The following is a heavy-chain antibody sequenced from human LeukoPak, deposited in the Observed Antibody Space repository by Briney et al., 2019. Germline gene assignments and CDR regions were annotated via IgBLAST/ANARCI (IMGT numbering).Heavy chain of an antibody. CDR2: ISYTGST. D-gene: IGHD3-22*01. CDR3: ARQHSCYDSSNYYTENWFDP. CDR1: GGSISSSNYY. V-gene: IGHV4-39*01. J-gene: IGHJ5*02. Sequence: SETLSLTCSVSGGSISSSNYYWAWIRQPPGKGLEWIGSISYTGSTYDSPSLESRVTKSIDTSKNQFSLKLSSVTAADTAVYYCARQHSCYDSSNYYTENWFDPWGQGTLVTVSS.